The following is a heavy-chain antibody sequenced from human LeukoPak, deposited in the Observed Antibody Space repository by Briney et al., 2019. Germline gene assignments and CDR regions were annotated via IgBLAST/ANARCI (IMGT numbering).Heavy chain of an antibody. Sequence: PGASLRLSCAASGFTFSSYAMSWVRQAPGKGLEWVSGISGSGGSTYYEDSVKGRFTISRDNSKNTLYLQMNSLRAEDTAIYYCAKGGGLGILYWGQGTLVTVSS. CDR2: ISGSGGST. J-gene: IGHJ4*02. CDR1: GFTFSSYA. D-gene: IGHD3-10*01. V-gene: IGHV3-23*01. CDR3: AKGGGLGILY.